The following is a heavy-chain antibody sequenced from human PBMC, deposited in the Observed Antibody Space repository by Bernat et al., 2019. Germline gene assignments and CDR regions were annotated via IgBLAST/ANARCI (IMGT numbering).Heavy chain of an antibody. V-gene: IGHV1-2*02. CDR1: GYTFSGYY. CDR3: VRGGTTLVTPRSFFFDF. J-gene: IGHJ4*02. Sequence: QVQLVQSGAEVKKPGASVKVSCKASGYTFSGYYIHWVRQAPVQWLEWMGWINPNSGGTNYPHEIQGRVTMTRDTSISTVYMELSRLRSDDTAVYYCVRGGTTLVTPRSFFFDFWGQGTLLTVSS. D-gene: IGHD4-23*01. CDR2: INPNSGGT.